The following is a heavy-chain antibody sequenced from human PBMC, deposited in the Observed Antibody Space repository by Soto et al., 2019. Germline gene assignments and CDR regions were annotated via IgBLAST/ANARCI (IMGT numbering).Heavy chain of an antibody. J-gene: IGHJ5*02. CDR1: GGSFSNFC. Sequence: QVQLQQWGAGLLKPSETLSLTCAVYGGSFSNFCWSWIRQPPGKGLEWLGEINHSGNTNYNPSLKSRVTISVDTSKNQISLNLSSVTAADTAVYYCASSPFFRTWGQGTLVTVSS. V-gene: IGHV4-34*01. CDR2: INHSGNT. CDR3: ASSPFFRT. D-gene: IGHD3-3*01.